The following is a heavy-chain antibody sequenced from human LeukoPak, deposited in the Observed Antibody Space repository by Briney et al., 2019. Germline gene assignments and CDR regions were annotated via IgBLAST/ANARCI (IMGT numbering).Heavy chain of an antibody. D-gene: IGHD3-10*01. J-gene: IGHJ4*02. V-gene: IGHV3-74*01. CDR1: GFPFNSFW. CDR3: ARGGINPVDH. CDR2: INDNGTTI. Sequence: GGSLRLSCAASGFPFNSFWMHWVRQAPGKGLVWVSDINDNGTTIRYADSVKGRFTISRHNAKKILYLQMNNLRAEDTAMYFCARGGINPVDHWGQGTLVTVSS.